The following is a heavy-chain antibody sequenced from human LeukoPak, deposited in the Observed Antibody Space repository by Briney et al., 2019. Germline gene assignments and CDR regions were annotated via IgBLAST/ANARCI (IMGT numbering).Heavy chain of an antibody. D-gene: IGHD5-18*01. J-gene: IGHJ6*03. CDR3: ARDLDTDPHYYYYMDV. V-gene: IGHV3-7*01. CDR1: GFTFSSYW. Sequence: PGGSLRLSCAASGFTFSSYWMSWVRQAPGKGLEWVANIKQDGSEKYYVDSVKGRFTISRDNAKNSLYLQMNSLRAEDTAVYYCARDLDTDPHYYYYMDVWGKGTTVTVSS. CDR2: IKQDGSEK.